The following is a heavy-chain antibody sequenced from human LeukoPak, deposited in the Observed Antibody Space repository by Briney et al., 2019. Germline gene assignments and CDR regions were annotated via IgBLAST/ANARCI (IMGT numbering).Heavy chain of an antibody. CDR2: VRYSGKT. CDR3: ARHYYDSSGLAYYFDY. Sequence: SETLSLTCTVSGGSISSSSSYWGWIRQPPGKGLERIGSVRYSGKTYYNPSLKSRVTMSLDTSKNQFSLRLTSVTAADTAVYSCARHYYDSSGLAYYFDYRGQGTLVTVSS. J-gene: IGHJ4*02. D-gene: IGHD3-22*01. CDR1: GGSISSSSSY. V-gene: IGHV4-39*01.